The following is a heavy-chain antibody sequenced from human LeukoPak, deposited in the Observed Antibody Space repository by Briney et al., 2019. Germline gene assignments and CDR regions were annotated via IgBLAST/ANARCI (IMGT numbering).Heavy chain of an antibody. Sequence: PGGSLRLSCAASGFTFNSYWMHWVRQAPGKGLVWVSRINSDGNSASYAESVRGRFTISRDNARNTLYLQMNSLRAEDTAVYYCARDAQGSFDYWGQGTLVTVSS. V-gene: IGHV3-74*01. J-gene: IGHJ4*02. CDR3: ARDAQGSFDY. CDR2: INSDGNSA. CDR1: GFTFNSYW.